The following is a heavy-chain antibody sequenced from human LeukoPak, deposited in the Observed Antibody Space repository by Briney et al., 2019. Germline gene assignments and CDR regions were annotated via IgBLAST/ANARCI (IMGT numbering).Heavy chain of an antibody. Sequence: GGSLRLSCAVSGFTFSGFWMSWSRQAPGKGLEWVASINSDGSEGYYADVVKGRFTISRDNAKNTLDLQMNSLRAEDTAVYYCARRSSGSPPYYFDYWGQGTLVTVSS. D-gene: IGHD1-26*01. CDR2: INSDGSEG. CDR1: GFTFSGFW. CDR3: ARRSSGSPPYYFDY. V-gene: IGHV3-7*01. J-gene: IGHJ4*02.